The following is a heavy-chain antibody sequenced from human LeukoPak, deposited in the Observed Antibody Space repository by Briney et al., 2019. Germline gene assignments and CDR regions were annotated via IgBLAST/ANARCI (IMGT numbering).Heavy chain of an antibody. V-gene: IGHV1-18*01. D-gene: IGHD3-3*01. J-gene: IGHJ4*02. Sequence: GASVKVSRQDSGYTFTSYGISWVRQAPGQALEWMGWINAYNGNTNYAQRLQGRVTMTTDTSTSKAYMELRSLRSDDTAVYYCARDRPTIFGVVNPFDYWGQGTLVTVSS. CDR3: ARDRPTIFGVVNPFDY. CDR1: GYTFTSYG. CDR2: INAYNGNT.